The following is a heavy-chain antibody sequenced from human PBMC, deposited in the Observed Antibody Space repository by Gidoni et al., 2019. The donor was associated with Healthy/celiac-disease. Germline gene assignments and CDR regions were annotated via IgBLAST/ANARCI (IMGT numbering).Heavy chain of an antibody. D-gene: IGHD3-22*01. CDR2: IYSGGST. J-gene: IGHJ3*02. V-gene: IGHV3-53*01. Sequence: EVQLVESGGGLIQPGGSLRLSCAASGFTVSSNYMGWVRQAPGKGLEWVSVIYSGGSTYYADSVKGRFTISRDNSKNTLYLQMNSLRAEDTAVYYCARGYYYDSSGRPGAFDIWGQGTMVTVSS. CDR1: GFTVSSNY. CDR3: ARGYYYDSSGRPGAFDI.